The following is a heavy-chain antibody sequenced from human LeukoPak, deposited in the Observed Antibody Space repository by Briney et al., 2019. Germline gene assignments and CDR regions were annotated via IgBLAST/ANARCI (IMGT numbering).Heavy chain of an antibody. V-gene: IGHV4-4*02. CDR1: GGSISSSNW. Sequence: SGTLSLTCAVSGGSISSSNWWSWVRQPPGKGLEWIGEIYHSGSTNYNPSLKSRVTISVDKSKNQFSLKLSSVTAADTAVYYCARDLTRRDGYNGSSDYWGQGTLVTVSS. CDR3: ARDLTRRDGYNGSSDY. CDR2: IYHSGST. J-gene: IGHJ4*02. D-gene: IGHD5-24*01.